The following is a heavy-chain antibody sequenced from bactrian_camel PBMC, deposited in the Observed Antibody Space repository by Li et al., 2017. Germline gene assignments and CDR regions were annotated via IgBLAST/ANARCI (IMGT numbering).Heavy chain of an antibody. V-gene: IGHV3S53*01. CDR3: AAKNRGIWCSRGPPEQRSYRN. CDR2: IDSDGNP. Sequence: HVQLVESGGDSVQAGGSLRLSCAPSGDDYNTNYMVVAWFRRAPGKEREGVAFIDSDGNPNYADSVKGRFTISRDNAKNTLYLEMNSLKPEDTAMYYCAAKNRGIWCSRGPPEQRSYRNWGRGTQVTVS. CDR1: GDDYNTNY. D-gene: IGHD2*01. J-gene: IGHJ4*01.